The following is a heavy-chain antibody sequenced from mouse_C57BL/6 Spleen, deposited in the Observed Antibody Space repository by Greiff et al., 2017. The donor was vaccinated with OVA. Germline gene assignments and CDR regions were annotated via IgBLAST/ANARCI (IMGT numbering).Heavy chain of an antibody. CDR1: GYSITSGYY. J-gene: IGHJ2*01. Sequence: EVKLMESGPGLVKPSQSLSLTCSVTGYSITSGYYWNWIRQFPGNKLEWMGYISYDGSNNYNPSLKNRISITRDTSKNQFFLKLNSVTTEDTATYYCARMGLGYLPDYWGQGTTLTVSS. CDR3: ARMGLGYLPDY. D-gene: IGHD3-1*01. V-gene: IGHV3-6*01. CDR2: ISYDGSN.